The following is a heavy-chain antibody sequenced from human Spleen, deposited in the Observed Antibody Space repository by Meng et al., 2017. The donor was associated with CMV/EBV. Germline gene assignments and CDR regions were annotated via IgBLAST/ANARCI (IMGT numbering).Heavy chain of an antibody. CDR1: GFTFSRYG. CDR3: ARVSGSGGNAPFDI. CDR2: IRFDGSNK. Sequence: GESLKISCAASGFTFSRYGMYWVRQAPGKGLEWVTLIRFDGSNKYYVDSVKGRFTISRDNSKNTLFLQMNSLRADDTAVYYCARVSGSGGNAPFDIWGQGTMVTVSS. D-gene: IGHD4-23*01. V-gene: IGHV3-33*07. J-gene: IGHJ3*02.